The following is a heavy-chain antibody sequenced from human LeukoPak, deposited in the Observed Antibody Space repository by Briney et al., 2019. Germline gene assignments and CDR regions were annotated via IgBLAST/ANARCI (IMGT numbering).Heavy chain of an antibody. D-gene: IGHD3-10*01. CDR2: IYTSGST. Sequence: SETLSLTCTVSGGSISSYYWSWIRQPAGKGLEWIGRIYTSGSTNYNPSLKSRVTMSVDTSKNQLSLKLSSVTAADTAVYYCARVPGATANWYFDLWGRGTLVTVSS. CDR3: ARVPGATANWYFDL. CDR1: GGSISSYY. J-gene: IGHJ2*01. V-gene: IGHV4-4*07.